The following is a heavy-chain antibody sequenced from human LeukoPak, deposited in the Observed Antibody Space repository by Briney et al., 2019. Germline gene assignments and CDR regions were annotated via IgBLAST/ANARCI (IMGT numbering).Heavy chain of an antibody. CDR1: GTSISGSDW. CDR3: AISSYYRVWFDP. CDR2: IYHNGNT. V-gene: IGHV4-4*02. J-gene: IGHJ5*02. Sequence: SETLSLTCVVSGTSISGSDWWSWVRQPPGTGLEWIGEIYHNGNTNYNPSLKSRVTISVDKSKNQFSLMLTSVTAADTAVYYCAISSYYRVWFDPWGQGTLVTVSS. D-gene: IGHD6-6*01.